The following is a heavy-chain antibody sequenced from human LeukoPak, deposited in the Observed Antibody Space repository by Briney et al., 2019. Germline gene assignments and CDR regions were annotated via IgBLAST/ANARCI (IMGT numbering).Heavy chain of an antibody. CDR2: IWYDGSSK. CDR3: ARGKYCSSTSCYFMDYWFDP. D-gene: IGHD2-2*01. J-gene: IGHJ5*02. CDR1: GFTFSSYG. V-gene: IGHV3-33*01. Sequence: GGSLRLSCAASGFTFSSYGMHWVRQAPGKGLEWVAVIWYDGSSKYYADSVKGRFTISRDNSKNALYLQMNSLRAEDTAVYFCARGKYCSSTSCYFMDYWFDPWGQGTLVTVSS.